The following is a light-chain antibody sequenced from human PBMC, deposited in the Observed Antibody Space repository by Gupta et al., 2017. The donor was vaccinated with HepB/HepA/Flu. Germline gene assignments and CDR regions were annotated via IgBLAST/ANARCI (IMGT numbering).Light chain of an antibody. CDR1: QSVSSY. CDR3: QQRSYWPLT. V-gene: IGKV3-11*01. J-gene: IGKJ4*01. CDR2: DAS. Sequence: EIVFTQSPATRSLSPGERATLSCRASQSVSSYLAWYQQKPGQAPRLLIYDASNRATGIPARFSGSGSATEFTLTISSLEPEDFAVYYCQQRSYWPLTFGGGTKVDIK.